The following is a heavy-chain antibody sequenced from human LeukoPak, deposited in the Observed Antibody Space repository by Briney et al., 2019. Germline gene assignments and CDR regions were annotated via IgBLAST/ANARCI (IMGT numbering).Heavy chain of an antibody. CDR3: ARAGYSSGWYSYYFDY. J-gene: IGHJ4*02. CDR2: IYTSGST. Sequence: SETLSLTCTVSGGSISSYYWSWIRQPAGKGLEWIGRIYTSGSTNYNPSLKSRVTMSVDTSKNQFSLKLSSVTAADTAVYYCARAGYSSGWYSYYFDYWGQGTLVTVSS. V-gene: IGHV4-4*07. CDR1: GGSISSYY. D-gene: IGHD6-19*01.